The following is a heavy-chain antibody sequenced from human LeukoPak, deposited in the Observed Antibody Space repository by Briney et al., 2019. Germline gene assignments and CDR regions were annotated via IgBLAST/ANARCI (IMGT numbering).Heavy chain of an antibody. J-gene: IGHJ6*03. D-gene: IGHD3-22*01. CDR1: GYTFTSYD. CDR2: MNPNSGNT. Sequence: GASVKVSCKASGYTFTSYDINWVRQATGQGLEWMGWMNPNSGNTGYAQKFQGRVTMTRNTSISTAYMELSSLRSEDTAVYYCARDNVGVITNRFYYYYYMDVWGKGTTVTVSS. V-gene: IGHV1-8*01. CDR3: ARDNVGVITNRFYYYYYMDV.